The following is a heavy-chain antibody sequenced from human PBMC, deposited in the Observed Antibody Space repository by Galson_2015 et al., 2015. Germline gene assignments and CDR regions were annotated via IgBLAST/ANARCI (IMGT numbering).Heavy chain of an antibody. CDR2: ISYDGSNK. J-gene: IGHJ4*02. Sequence: SLRLSCAASGFTFRSYAMHWVRQAPGKGLEWVAVISYDGSNKYYADSVKGRFTISRDNSKNTLYLQMNSLRAEDTAVYYCAKVGKNYGDYVWDYWGQGTLVTVSS. CDR3: AKVGKNYGDYVWDY. D-gene: IGHD4-17*01. V-gene: IGHV3-30-3*01. CDR1: GFTFRSYA.